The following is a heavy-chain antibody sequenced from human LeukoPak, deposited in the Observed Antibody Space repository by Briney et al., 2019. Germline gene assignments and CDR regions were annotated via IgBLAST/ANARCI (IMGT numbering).Heavy chain of an antibody. D-gene: IGHD3-10*01. Sequence: PSETLSLTCTVSGGSFSSHYWSWIRQPPGKGLEWIGYISYIGSTNYNPSLKSRVTISVDTSKNQFSLKLSSVTAADTAVYYCARGRGYGMDVWGQGTTVTVSS. CDR1: GGSFSSHY. CDR3: ARGRGYGMDV. V-gene: IGHV4-59*11. J-gene: IGHJ6*02. CDR2: ISYIGST.